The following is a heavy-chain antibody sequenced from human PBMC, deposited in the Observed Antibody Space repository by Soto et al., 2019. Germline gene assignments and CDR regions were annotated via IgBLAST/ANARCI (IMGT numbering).Heavy chain of an antibody. CDR1: GLIFSSYA. J-gene: IGHJ5*02. V-gene: IGHV3-23*01. D-gene: IGHD6-13*01. CDR3: ASNSGEAAAGFDP. Sequence: GGSLRLSCAASGLIFSSYAMSWVRQAPGKGLEWVAGICGSGGSKYYADSVKGRFTISRDNSKNTLYLQMNSLRAEDTAVYYCASNSGEAAAGFDPWGQGTLVTVSS. CDR2: ICGSGGSK.